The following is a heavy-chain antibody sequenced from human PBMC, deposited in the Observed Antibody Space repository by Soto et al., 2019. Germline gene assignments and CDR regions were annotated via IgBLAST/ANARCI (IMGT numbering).Heavy chain of an antibody. CDR2: IYYSGST. D-gene: IGHD5-12*01. J-gene: IGHJ4*02. Sequence: SETLSLTCTVSGDSISSYYWNWIRQPPGKGLEWIGYIYYSGSTYYHPSLKSRVTISVDTSNNQFSLKVRSVTAADSAVYYCARPIVADYYFENWGQGTLVTVPQ. CDR3: ARPIVADYYFEN. V-gene: IGHV4-59*08. CDR1: GDSISSYY.